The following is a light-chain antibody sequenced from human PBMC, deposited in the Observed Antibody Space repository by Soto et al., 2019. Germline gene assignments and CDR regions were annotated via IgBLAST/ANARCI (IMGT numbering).Light chain of an antibody. CDR1: QSIRTW. J-gene: IGKJ4*01. Sequence: DIQITQSPSNLSASVGDRVTIICRTSQSIRTWWAWYQQKPGKAPKLLIYKASSLEGGVPSRFSGSGSGTEFNITISSLQPDDFATYYCQQYNTYPLTFGGGTTVDIK. CDR2: KAS. V-gene: IGKV1-5*03. CDR3: QQYNTYPLT.